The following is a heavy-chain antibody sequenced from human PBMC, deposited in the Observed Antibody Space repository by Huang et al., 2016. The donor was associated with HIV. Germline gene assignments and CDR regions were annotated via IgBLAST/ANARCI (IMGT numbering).Heavy chain of an antibody. CDR1: GGSLSGYY. Sequence: QVHLQQWGAGLLKSAETLSLTCAVYGGSLSGYYWVWLRQTPGKGLEWIGEITHLGSPNYNPSLKSRVSISMDGSKKQFSLKLRSISDADTAVYFCARDATKNPRGWFDPWGQGTLVTVAS. V-gene: IGHV4-34*02. CDR2: ITHLGSP. CDR3: ARDATKNPRGWFDP. J-gene: IGHJ5*02. D-gene: IGHD3-10*01.